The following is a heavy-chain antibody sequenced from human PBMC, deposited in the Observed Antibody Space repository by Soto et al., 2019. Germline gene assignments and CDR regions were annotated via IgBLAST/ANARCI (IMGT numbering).Heavy chain of an antibody. V-gene: IGHV3-23*01. J-gene: IGHJ4*02. CDR1: GFTFSSYA. CDR2: ISGSGGST. Sequence: EVQLLESGGGLVQPGGSLRLSCAASGFTFSSYAMSWVRQAPGKGLEWVSAISGSGGSTYYADSVKGRFTISRDNSKNTLYLQMNSLRAEDTAVYYCAKDPGGGYGDPRWYFDYWGQGTLVTVSS. CDR3: AKDPGGGYGDPRWYFDY. D-gene: IGHD4-17*01.